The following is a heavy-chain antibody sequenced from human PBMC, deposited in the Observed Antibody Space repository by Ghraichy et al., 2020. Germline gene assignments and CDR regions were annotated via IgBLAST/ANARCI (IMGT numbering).Heavy chain of an antibody. J-gene: IGHJ4*02. CDR2: INHSGSN. Sequence: SETLSLTCAVYGGSFSGYYWSWIRQPPGKGLEWIGEINHSGSNNYNPSLKSRVTISVDTSKNQFSLKLSSVTAADTAVYYCARSSVNRIFDYWGQGTLVTVSS. V-gene: IGHV4-34*01. D-gene: IGHD1-14*01. CDR1: GGSFSGYY. CDR3: ARSSVNRIFDY.